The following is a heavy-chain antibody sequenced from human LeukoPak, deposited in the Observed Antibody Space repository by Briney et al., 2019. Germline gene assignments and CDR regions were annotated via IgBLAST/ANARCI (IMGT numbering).Heavy chain of an antibody. V-gene: IGHV3-33*01. CDR1: GFTFSSYG. CDR3: ARGGYCSSTSCYRPNYYYYGMDV. Sequence: GGSLRLSCAASGFTFSSYGTHWVRQAPGKGLEWVAVIWYDGSNKYYADSVKGRFTISRDNSKNTLYLQMNSLRAEDTAVYYCARGGYCSSTSCYRPNYYYYGMDVWGQGTTVTVSS. CDR2: IWYDGSNK. J-gene: IGHJ6*02. D-gene: IGHD2-2*01.